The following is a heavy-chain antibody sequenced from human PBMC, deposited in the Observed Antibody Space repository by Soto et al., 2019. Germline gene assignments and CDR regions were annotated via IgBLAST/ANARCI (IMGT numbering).Heavy chain of an antibody. V-gene: IGHV4-31*03. D-gene: IGHD6-6*01. CDR2: IYDSESA. J-gene: IGHJ4*02. Sequence: QVQLQESGPRLVRPSQTLSLTCNVSGESISSGGYYWSWIRHHPGKGLEWIGYIYDSESAYYNPSRKSRVXXXMXXSKNHFAMRLSSVTAADTAVYYCARASSSSSAADYWGQGTLVTVSS. CDR1: GESISSGGYY. CDR3: ARASSSSSAADY.